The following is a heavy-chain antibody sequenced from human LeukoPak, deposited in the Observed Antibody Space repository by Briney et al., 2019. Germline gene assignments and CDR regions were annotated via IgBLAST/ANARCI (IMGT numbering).Heavy chain of an antibody. V-gene: IGHV4-39*07. Sequence: SETLSLTCTVSGDSISSSGCFWGWIRQSPGKGLEWIASINYSGSTYYNPSLKSRVTISIDTSKNQFSLKLSSVTAADAAVYYCARTYSSGQGAYYWGQGTLVTVSS. CDR1: GDSISSSGCF. J-gene: IGHJ4*02. CDR3: ARTYSSGQGAYY. CDR2: INYSGST. D-gene: IGHD6-25*01.